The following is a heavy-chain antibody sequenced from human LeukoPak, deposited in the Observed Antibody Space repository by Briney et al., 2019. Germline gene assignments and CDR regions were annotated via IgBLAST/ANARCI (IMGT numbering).Heavy chain of an antibody. CDR3: ARELRFGYYYYGMDV. J-gene: IGHJ6*02. CDR1: GGSISSYY. Sequence: SETLSLTCTVSGGSISSYYWSWIRQPPGKGLEWIGYIYYSGSTNYNPSLKSRVTISVDTSKNQFSLKLSSVTAADTAVYYCARELRFGYYYYGMDVWGQGTTVTVSS. V-gene: IGHV4-59*12. D-gene: IGHD5-12*01. CDR2: IYYSGST.